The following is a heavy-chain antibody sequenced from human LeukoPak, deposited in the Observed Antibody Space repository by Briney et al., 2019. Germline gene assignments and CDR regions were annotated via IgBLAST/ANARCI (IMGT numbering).Heavy chain of an antibody. CDR3: ARHGGSYTFDY. Sequence: SETLSLTCTLSGGSFSTYYWSWIRQPPGKGLELIGYMYDRGSTNYNPALKSQVTISVDTSKTQFSLKLNSVTAADTAVYYCARHGGSYTFDYWGQGALVTVSS. D-gene: IGHD1-26*01. V-gene: IGHV4-59*01. CDR1: GGSFSTYY. J-gene: IGHJ4*02. CDR2: MYDRGST.